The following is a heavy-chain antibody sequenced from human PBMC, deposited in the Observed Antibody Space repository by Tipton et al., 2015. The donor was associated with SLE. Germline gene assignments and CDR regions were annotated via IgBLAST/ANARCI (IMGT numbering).Heavy chain of an antibody. V-gene: IGHV4-39*07. CDR3: ARGAVLTGYSDAFDI. D-gene: IGHD3-9*01. Sequence: TLSLTCTVSGGSISSSSYYWGWIRQPPGKGLEWIGSIYYSGSTYYNPSLKRRVTISVNTSKNQFSLKLSSVTSADTAVYYCARGAVLTGYSDAFDICGQGTMVTVSS. CDR1: GGSISSSSYY. CDR2: IYYSGST. J-gene: IGHJ3*02.